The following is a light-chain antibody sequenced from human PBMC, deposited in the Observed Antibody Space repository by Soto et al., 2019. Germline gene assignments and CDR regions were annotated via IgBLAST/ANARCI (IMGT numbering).Light chain of an antibody. CDR1: QSVRTN. CDR3: QQYAYWPET. J-gene: IGKJ1*01. V-gene: IGKV3D-15*01. Sequence: EVMMTQFPDTVSVTPGETVTLSCGASQSVRTNLAWYQQRSGQAPRLLIHYSSTRATDVPARFSGSGSGTNFTLAISSLQSEDFAVYFCQQYAYWPETFGQGTKVDIK. CDR2: YSS.